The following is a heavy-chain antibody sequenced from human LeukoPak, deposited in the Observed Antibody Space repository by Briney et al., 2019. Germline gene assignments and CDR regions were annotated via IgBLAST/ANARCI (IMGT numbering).Heavy chain of an antibody. CDR1: GGSFSGYY. Sequence: PSETLSLTCAVYGGSFSGYYWSWIRQPPGKGLEWIGEINHSGSTNYNPSLKSRVTISVDTSKNQFSLKLSSVTAADTAVYYCARGPRITGTTSFDXWGQGTLVTVS. CDR2: INHSGST. D-gene: IGHD1-7*01. CDR3: ARGPRITGTTSFDX. V-gene: IGHV4-34*01. J-gene: IGHJ4*02.